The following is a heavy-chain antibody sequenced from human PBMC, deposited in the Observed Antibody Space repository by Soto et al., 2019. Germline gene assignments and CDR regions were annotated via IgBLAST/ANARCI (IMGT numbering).Heavy chain of an antibody. CDR2: INPSGGST. CDR1: GYTFTIYY. D-gene: IGHD3-9*01. Sequence: ASVKVSCKASGYTFTIYYMHWVRQAPGQGLEWMGIINPSGGSTSYAQKFQGRVTMTRDTSTSTVYMELSSLRSEDTAVYYCARCYYDILTGAPPYYYYGMDVWGQGTTVTVSS. V-gene: IGHV1-46*03. J-gene: IGHJ6*02. CDR3: ARCYYDILTGAPPYYYYGMDV.